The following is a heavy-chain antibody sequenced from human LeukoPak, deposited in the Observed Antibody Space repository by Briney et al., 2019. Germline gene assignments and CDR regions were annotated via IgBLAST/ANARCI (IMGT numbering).Heavy chain of an antibody. V-gene: IGHV3-30*04. CDR3: ARDDISWAFDI. CDR2: ISYDGSNK. D-gene: IGHD2-15*01. CDR1: GFTFSSYA. J-gene: IGHJ3*02. Sequence: PGGSLRLSCAASGFTFSSYAMHGLPQAPGKGLEWVAVISYDGSNKYYADSVKGRFTIYRDNYKNTLYLQMNSLRAEDTAVYYCARDDISWAFDIWGQGTMVTVSS.